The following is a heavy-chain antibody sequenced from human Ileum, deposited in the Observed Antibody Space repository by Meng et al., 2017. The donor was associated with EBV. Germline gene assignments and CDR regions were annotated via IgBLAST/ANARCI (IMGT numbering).Heavy chain of an antibody. Sequence: QVHLQESGPGLVKPSETLSFTCTVPGGSVSGGHSFWTWIRQPPGKGLEWIGYMSYSGSTNYSPPLESRVTISVDTSKNQFSLKLSSVTAADTAVYYCAGDPHSGSPHWGQGTLVTVSS. CDR3: AGDPHSGSPH. D-gene: IGHD1-26*01. CDR2: MSYSGST. V-gene: IGHV4-61*01. CDR1: GGSVSGGHSF. J-gene: IGHJ4*02.